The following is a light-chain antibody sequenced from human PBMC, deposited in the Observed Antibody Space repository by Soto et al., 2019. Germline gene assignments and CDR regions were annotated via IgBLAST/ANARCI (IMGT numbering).Light chain of an antibody. CDR1: QSVSSSY. J-gene: IGKJ5*01. V-gene: IGKV3-20*01. CDR2: GAS. Sequence: EIVLTQSPGTLSLSPGERATLSCRASQSVSSSYLAWYQQKPGQAPRLLIYGASSRATGIPDRFSGSGSGTDFTLTISRLEPDDFAVYYCQQYGSSSITFGQGKRLAIK. CDR3: QQYGSSSIT.